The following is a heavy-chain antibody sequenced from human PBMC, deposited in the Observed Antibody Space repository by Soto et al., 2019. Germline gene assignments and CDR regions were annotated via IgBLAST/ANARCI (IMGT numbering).Heavy chain of an antibody. CDR1: GFTFTTFA. CDR2: ISDNGYNQ. V-gene: IGHV3-30*04. Sequence: QVQLVDSGGGVVQPGKSLRLSCVASGFTFTTFAMHWVRQASGKGLEWVVAISDNGYNQFYGDSVKGRFTISRDDSRNSVYLQLHTVRLDDTAVYYCVIDTSADCSGATCYVPLQHWGQGTLVTVSS. CDR3: VIDTSADCSGATCYVPLQH. D-gene: IGHD2-2*01. J-gene: IGHJ1*01.